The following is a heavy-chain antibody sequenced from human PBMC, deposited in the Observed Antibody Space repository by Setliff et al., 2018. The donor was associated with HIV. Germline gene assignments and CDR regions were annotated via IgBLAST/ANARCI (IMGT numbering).Heavy chain of an antibody. CDR2: IYYSGTT. CDR3: ARARSDWYNVRPYYFDL. D-gene: IGHD6-19*01. V-gene: IGHV4-39*01. Sequence: SETLSLTCNVSGFSFRNSFYNWGWIRQPPGKGLEWIGTIYYSGTTYYNPSLKSRVTMSIDTSRNQFSLRLSSVTAADTAVYYCARARSDWYNVRPYYFDLWGQGTPVTVSS. J-gene: IGHJ4*02. CDR1: GFSFRNSFYN.